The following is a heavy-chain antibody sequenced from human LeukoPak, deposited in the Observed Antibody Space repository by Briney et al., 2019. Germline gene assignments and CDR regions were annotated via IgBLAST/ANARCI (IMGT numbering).Heavy chain of an antibody. V-gene: IGHV3-48*02. D-gene: IGHD3-22*01. CDR3: ARSTYYYDSSGYLYPSFFDY. J-gene: IGHJ4*02. CDR2: ISRTSHTI. CDR1: GFTFSSYS. Sequence: PGGSLRLSCAASGFTFSSYSMNWVRQAPGKGLEWVPYISRTSHTIYYADSVKGRFTISRDNAKNSLYLQMNSLRDEYTAVYYCARSTYYYDSSGYLYPSFFDYWGQGNLVTVSS.